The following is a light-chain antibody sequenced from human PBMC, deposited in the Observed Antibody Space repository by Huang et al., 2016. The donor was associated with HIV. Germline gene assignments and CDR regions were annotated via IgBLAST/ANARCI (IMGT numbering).Light chain of an antibody. CDR3: QQRSNLIT. Sequence: EIVLTQSQATLSLSPGERATLSCRASQRVSRYLAWYHQKPGRAPRLLIYDASNKATGIPSRFSGSGSGTYFTLTISSLEPEDFAFYYCQQRSNLITFGGGTKVEIK. J-gene: IGKJ4*01. CDR1: QRVSRY. V-gene: IGKV3-11*01. CDR2: DAS.